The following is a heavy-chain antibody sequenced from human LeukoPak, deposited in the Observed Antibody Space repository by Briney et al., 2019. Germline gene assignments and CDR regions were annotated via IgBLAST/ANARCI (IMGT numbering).Heavy chain of an antibody. CDR1: GGSISSYY. D-gene: IGHD3-3*01. V-gene: IGHV4-59*01. CDR2: IYYSGST. Sequence: SETLSLTCTVSGGSISSYYWSWIRQPPGKGLEWIGYIYYSGSTNYNPSLKSRVTISVDTSKNQFSLKLSSVTAADTAVYYCARVRFLEWLPSDYWGQGTLVTVSS. CDR3: ARVRFLEWLPSDY. J-gene: IGHJ4*02.